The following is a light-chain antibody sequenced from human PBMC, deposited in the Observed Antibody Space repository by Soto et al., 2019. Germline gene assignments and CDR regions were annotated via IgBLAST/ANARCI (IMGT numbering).Light chain of an antibody. Sequence: DLQRTQSPSSLSACVGDRVTITCRASQSISTYLHWYQQKPGKAPNLLIYAASTLQSGVPSRFTGSRSGTDRTLSFTTLQTEECATSICQHRSRTPLNLAGGTKVDIK. J-gene: IGKJ4*01. CDR1: QSISTY. CDR3: QHRSRTPLN. CDR2: AAS. V-gene: IGKV1-39*01.